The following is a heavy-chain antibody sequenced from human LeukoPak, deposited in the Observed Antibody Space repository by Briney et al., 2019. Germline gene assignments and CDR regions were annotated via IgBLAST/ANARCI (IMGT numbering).Heavy chain of an antibody. CDR1: GFTFRSNG. CDR3: AKEGPGYYDSSGYHAYFDY. J-gene: IGHJ4*02. D-gene: IGHD3-22*01. V-gene: IGHV3-64D*06. Sequence: PGGSLRLSCSASGFTFRSNGMHWVRQAPGKGLEYVAAISSNGGSTYYADFVKGRFTISRDNSKNTLYLQMSSLRAEDTAVYYCAKEGPGYYDSSGYHAYFDYWGQGTLVTVSS. CDR2: ISSNGGST.